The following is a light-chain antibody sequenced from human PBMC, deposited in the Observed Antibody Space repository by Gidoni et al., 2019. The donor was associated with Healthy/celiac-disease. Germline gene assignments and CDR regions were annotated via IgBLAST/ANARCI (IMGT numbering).Light chain of an antibody. CDR3: QQYDSHPLT. CDR2: DAS. Sequence: DIQMTQSPSSLSASVGDRDTITCQASQDISNYLNWYQQKPGKAPKLLIYDASNLETGVPSRFSGSGSGTDFTVTISSLQPEDIATYYCQQYDSHPLTFGQGTKLEIK. V-gene: IGKV1-33*01. CDR1: QDISNY. J-gene: IGKJ2*01.